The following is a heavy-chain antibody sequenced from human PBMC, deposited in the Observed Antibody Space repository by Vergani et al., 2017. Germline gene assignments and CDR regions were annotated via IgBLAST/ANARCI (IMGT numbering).Heavy chain of an antibody. CDR3: ARDAMVRGVISGAPVDP. CDR2: ISSSGSTI. CDR1: GFTFSNSA. D-gene: IGHD3-10*01. Sequence: VHLLESGGGLVQSGGSLRLSCAASGFTFSNSAVSWIRQAPGKGLEWVSYISSSGSTIYYADSVKGRFTISRDNAKNSLYLQMNSLRAEDTAVYYCARDAMVRGVISGAPVDPWGQGTLVTVSS. V-gene: IGHV3-11*04. J-gene: IGHJ5*02.